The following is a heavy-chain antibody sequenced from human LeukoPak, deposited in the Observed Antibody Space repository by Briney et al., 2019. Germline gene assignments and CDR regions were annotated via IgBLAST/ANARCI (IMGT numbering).Heavy chain of an antibody. CDR1: GFAFSTNW. J-gene: IGHJ4*02. V-gene: IGHV3-53*01. CDR3: ARSDSTSRGIDY. CDR2: IYSGGTT. D-gene: IGHD6-6*01. Sequence: GGSLRLSCAASGFAFSTNWMHWVRQAPGKGLEWVSVIYSGGTTYYADSVKGRFIISRDSSKNTLYLQMNSLRAEDTAVYYCARSDSTSRGIDYWGQGTLVTVSS.